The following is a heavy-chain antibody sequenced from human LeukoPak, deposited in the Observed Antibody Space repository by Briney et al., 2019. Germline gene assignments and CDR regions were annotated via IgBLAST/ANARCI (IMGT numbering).Heavy chain of an antibody. V-gene: IGHV1-69*13. CDR2: IIPIFGTA. J-gene: IGHJ6*02. Sequence: SVKVSCKASGGTFSSYAISWVRQAPGQGLEWMGGIIPIFGTANYAQKFQGRVTITADESASTAYMELSSLRSEDTAVYYCARVSLDYGDYYYYYGMDVWGQGTAVTVSS. CDR3: ARVSLDYGDYYYYYGMDV. CDR1: GGTFSSYA. D-gene: IGHD4-17*01.